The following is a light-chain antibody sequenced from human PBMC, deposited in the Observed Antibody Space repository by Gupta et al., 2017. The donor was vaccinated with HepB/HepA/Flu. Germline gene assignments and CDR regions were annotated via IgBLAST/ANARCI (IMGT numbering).Light chain of an antibody. CDR1: TGAVTSGSY. Sequence: QPVVTPEPSLTVSPGGTVTLTCAFNTGAVTSGSYPTWFQQQPGQEPRAMSHSTDNKQHWTPDRCSGSRLGGKAALTLSGVKTEDEAEYYCRLYDRGAVVFGGGTRLTVL. CDR2: STD. J-gene: IGLJ3*02. CDR3: RLYDRGAVV. V-gene: IGLV7-43*01.